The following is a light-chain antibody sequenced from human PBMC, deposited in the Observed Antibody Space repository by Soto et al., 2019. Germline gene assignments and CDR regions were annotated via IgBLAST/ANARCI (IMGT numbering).Light chain of an antibody. CDR1: QSVRGN. CDR2: GVS. Sequence: EIVMTQSPATLSVSPVERATLSCRASQSVRGNLAWYQQKPGQAPRLLIYGVSTKASGIPSRFSGSGSGTDFTLTIGSLQPEDFATYYCQQSYSTAITFGQGTRLEIK. J-gene: IGKJ5*01. CDR3: QQSYSTAIT. V-gene: IGKV3-15*01.